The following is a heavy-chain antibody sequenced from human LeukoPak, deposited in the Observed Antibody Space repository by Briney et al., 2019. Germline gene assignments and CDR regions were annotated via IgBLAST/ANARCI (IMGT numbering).Heavy chain of an antibody. CDR3: ARVEWFGELSPFDI. V-gene: IGHV4-59*01. D-gene: IGHD3-10*01. CDR1: GGSISSYY. J-gene: IGHJ3*02. CDR2: IYYSGST. Sequence: IPSETLSLTCTVSGGSISSYYWSWLRQPPGEGLEWVGYIYYSGSTNYNPSLKSRVTISVETSKKQFSQKRSSVTAADTAVYYCARVEWFGELSPFDIWGQGTMVTVSS.